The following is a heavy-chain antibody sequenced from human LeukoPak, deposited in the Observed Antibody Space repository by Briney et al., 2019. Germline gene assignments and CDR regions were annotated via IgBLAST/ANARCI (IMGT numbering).Heavy chain of an antibody. CDR2: ISPYNGNT. CDR3: ARAMITFGGVYNWFDP. D-gene: IGHD3-16*01. Sequence: GASVKVSCKASGYTFTSYGISWVRQAPGQGLEWMGWISPYNGNTNYAQKLQGRVTMTTDTSTSTAYMELRSLRSDDTAVYYCARAMITFGGVYNWFDPWGRGTLVTVSS. CDR1: GYTFTSYG. V-gene: IGHV1-18*01. J-gene: IGHJ5*02.